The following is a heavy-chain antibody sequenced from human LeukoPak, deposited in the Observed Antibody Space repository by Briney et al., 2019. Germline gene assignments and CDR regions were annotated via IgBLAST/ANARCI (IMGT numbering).Heavy chain of an antibody. CDR1: GGTFSSYA. V-gene: IGHV1-69*04. Sequence: ASVKVSCKASGGTFSSYAISWVRQAPGQGLEWMGRIIPIFGIANYAQKFQGRVTITADKSTSTAYMELSSLRSEDTAVYYCASRYSGHPVYYYYGMDVWGQGTTVTVSS. D-gene: IGHD5-12*01. CDR3: ASRYSGHPVYYYYGMDV. J-gene: IGHJ6*02. CDR2: IIPIFGIA.